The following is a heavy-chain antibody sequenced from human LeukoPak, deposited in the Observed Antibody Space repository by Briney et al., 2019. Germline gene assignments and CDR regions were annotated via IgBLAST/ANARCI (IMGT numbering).Heavy chain of an antibody. Sequence: GGSLRLSCAASGFTFSSYWMSWVRQAPGKGLEWVANIKQDGSEKYYVDSVKGRFTISRDNAKNSLYLQMNSLRAEDTAVYYCAREAIELGSSIDYWGQGTLVTVSS. V-gene: IGHV3-7*01. D-gene: IGHD2-8*02. CDR3: AREAIELGSSIDY. CDR2: IKQDGSEK. J-gene: IGHJ4*02. CDR1: GFTFSSYW.